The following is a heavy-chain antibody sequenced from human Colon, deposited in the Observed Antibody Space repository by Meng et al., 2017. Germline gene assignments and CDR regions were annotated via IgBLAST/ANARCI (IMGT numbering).Heavy chain of an antibody. CDR3: VSRIGGSSETDF. CDR1: GASITKKNYY. CDR2: IYYTEAT. D-gene: IGHD1-26*01. V-gene: IGHV4-39*07. J-gene: IGHJ1*01. Sequence: QVQLQESRPGLVKPSETLSLSCTVSGASITKKNYYWVWIRQPPGKGLEWIGNIYYTEATYYNPSLKGRVTISLDTSKNQFSLNLNAVTAADTAVYYCVSRIGGSSETDFWGQGTLVTVSS.